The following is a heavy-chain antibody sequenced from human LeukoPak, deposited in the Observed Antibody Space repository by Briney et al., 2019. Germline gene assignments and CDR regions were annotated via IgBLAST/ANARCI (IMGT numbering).Heavy chain of an antibody. CDR1: GGTFSSYA. CDR2: IIPIFGTA. CDR3: AREPIYDSSGYTSPRFDD. Sequence: SVKVSCKASGGTFSSYAISWVRQAPGQGLEWMGRIIPIFGTANYAQKFQGRVTITTDESTSTAYMELSSLRSEDTAVYYCAREPIYDSSGYTSPRFDDWGQGTLVTVSS. D-gene: IGHD3-22*01. V-gene: IGHV1-69*05. J-gene: IGHJ4*02.